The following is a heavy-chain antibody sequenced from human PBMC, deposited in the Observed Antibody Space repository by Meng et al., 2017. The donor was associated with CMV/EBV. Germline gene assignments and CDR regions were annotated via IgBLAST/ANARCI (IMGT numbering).Heavy chain of an antibody. D-gene: IGHD3-10*01. J-gene: IGHJ4*02. CDR1: GSSSRYY. CDR2: IYTSGST. V-gene: IGHV4-4*07. CDR3: AREEITMVRGVLNYFDY. Sequence: GSSSRYYWSWIRQPAGKGLEWIGRIYTSGSTNYNPSLKSRVTMSVDTSKNQFSLKLSSVTAADTAVYYCAREEITMVRGVLNYFDYWGQGTLVTVSS.